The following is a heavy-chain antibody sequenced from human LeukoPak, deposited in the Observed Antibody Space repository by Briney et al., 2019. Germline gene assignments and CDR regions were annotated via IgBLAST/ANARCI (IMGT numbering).Heavy chain of an antibody. V-gene: IGHV4-38-2*02. J-gene: IGHJ4*02. CDR1: GYSISSGYH. CDR3: VRGRNWNADFVDY. Sequence: SETLSLMCTVSGYSISSGYHWGWIRQPPGKGLEWIGNTHHSGSTNYNPSLKSRVTISIDTSKNQFSLKLTSVTAADTAVYYCVRGRNWNADFVDYWGQGTLLTVSS. CDR2: THHSGST. D-gene: IGHD1-1*01.